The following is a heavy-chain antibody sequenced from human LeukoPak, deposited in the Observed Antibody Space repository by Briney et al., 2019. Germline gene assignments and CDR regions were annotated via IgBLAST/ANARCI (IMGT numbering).Heavy chain of an antibody. J-gene: IGHJ4*02. Sequence: PGGSLRLSCAASGFTFSSYSMNWVRQAPGKGLEWVAVFWSDGRQKYYVDSVKGRFTVSRDTSKKTVYLQMNSLRAEDTAVYYCARDDDGSGKYGQLYWGQGTLVTVSS. CDR3: ARDDDGSGKYGQLY. D-gene: IGHD3-10*01. V-gene: IGHV3-33*08. CDR2: FWSDGRQK. CDR1: GFTFSSYS.